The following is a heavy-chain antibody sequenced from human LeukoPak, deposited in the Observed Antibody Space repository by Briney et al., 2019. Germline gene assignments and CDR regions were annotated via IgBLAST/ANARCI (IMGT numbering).Heavy chain of an antibody. V-gene: IGHV3-33*08. D-gene: IGHD2-15*01. CDR1: GFTVSSNY. J-gene: IGHJ4*02. Sequence: GGSLRLSCAASGFTVSSNYMSWVRQAPGKGLEWVAVIWYDGSNKYYADSVKGRFTISRDNSKNTLYLQMNSLRAEDTAVYYCARDSATSGYFDYWGQGTLVTVSS. CDR2: IWYDGSNK. CDR3: ARDSATSGYFDY.